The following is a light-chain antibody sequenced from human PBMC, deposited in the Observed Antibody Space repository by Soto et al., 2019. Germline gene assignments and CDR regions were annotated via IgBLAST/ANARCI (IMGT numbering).Light chain of an antibody. CDR3: QQRSNWPRTWT. Sequence: EIVLTQSPATLSLSPGERATLSCRASQSVSSYLAWYQQKPGQAPRLLIYDASNRATGIPARFSGSGSGTDFTLTISSLEPEDFAVYYCQQRSNWPRTWTFXQGTKVDIK. V-gene: IGKV3-11*01. CDR2: DAS. CDR1: QSVSSY. J-gene: IGKJ1*01.